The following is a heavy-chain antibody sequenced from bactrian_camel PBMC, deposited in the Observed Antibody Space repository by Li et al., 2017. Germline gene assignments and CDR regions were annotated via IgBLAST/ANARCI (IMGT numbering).Heavy chain of an antibody. CDR2: ITPGGTT. Sequence: HVQLVESGGGLVQPGGSLRLSCVASGFAFSRYSMIWVRQAPEKGLEWVSRITPGGTTYYSESVKGRFTISRDNAKNTLYLQLNNLKTEDTAMYYCASPARGANMGRGTQVTVS. J-gene: IGHJ4*01. CDR1: GFAFSRYS. D-gene: IGHD4*01. V-gene: IGHV3S1*01.